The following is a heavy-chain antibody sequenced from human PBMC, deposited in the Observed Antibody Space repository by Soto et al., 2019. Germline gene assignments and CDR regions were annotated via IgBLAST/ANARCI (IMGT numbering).Heavy chain of an antibody. CDR3: ASGSIFGVVTNFDY. D-gene: IGHD3-3*01. V-gene: IGHV3-33*08. Sequence: GGSLRLSCAASGFTFSSYGMHWVRQAPGKGLEWVAVIWYDGSNKYYADSVKGRFTISRDNSKNTLYLQMNSLRAEDTAVYYCASGSIFGVVTNFDYWGQGTLVTVSS. CDR1: GFTFSSYG. CDR2: IWYDGSNK. J-gene: IGHJ4*02.